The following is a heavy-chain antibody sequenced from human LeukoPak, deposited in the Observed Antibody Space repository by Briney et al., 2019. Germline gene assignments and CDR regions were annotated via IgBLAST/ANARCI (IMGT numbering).Heavy chain of an antibody. CDR2: INPHSGDT. CDR1: GYAFTDYY. J-gene: IGHJ6*02. D-gene: IGHD5-18*01. V-gene: IGHV1-2*06. Sequence: ASVKVSCKASGYAFTDYYIHWARQAPGQGLEWMGRINPHSGDTAFSQKFQGRVTMTRGTSISTGFMELSRPRSDDTAVYYCAREGFSGYRSAYYYNGMDVWGQGTTVTVS. CDR3: AREGFSGYRSAYYYNGMDV.